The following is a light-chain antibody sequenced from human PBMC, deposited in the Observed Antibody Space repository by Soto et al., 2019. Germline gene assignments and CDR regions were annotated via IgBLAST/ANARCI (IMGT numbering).Light chain of an antibody. J-gene: IGKJ1*01. Sequence: EIVITQSPATLSVSPVERATLSFRASQSVSSNLAWYQQKPGQAPRLLIYGASNRATGIPDRFSGSGSGTDFTLTISRLEPEDFAVYYCQQYGSSGTFGQGTKVDIK. CDR1: QSVSSN. CDR3: QQYGSSGT. CDR2: GAS. V-gene: IGKV3-20*01.